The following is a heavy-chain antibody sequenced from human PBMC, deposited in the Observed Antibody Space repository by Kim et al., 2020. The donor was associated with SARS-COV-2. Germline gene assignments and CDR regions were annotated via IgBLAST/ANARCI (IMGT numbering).Heavy chain of an antibody. D-gene: IGHD2-2*01. CDR1: GFTFSGYS. CDR2: ITETSSPI. CDR3: ARSTSDYFDV. V-gene: IGHV3-48*02. Sequence: GGSLRLSCAASGFTFSGYSMNWVRQAPGKGLEWLSYITETSSPIYYADSVKGRFTISRDNAKNFLYLQMNSLRDEDTATYYCARSTSDYFDVWGQGALVT. J-gene: IGHJ4*02.